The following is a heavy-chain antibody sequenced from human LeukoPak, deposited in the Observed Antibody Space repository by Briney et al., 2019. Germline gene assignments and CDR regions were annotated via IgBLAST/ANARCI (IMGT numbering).Heavy chain of an antibody. CDR2: INWNGGST. J-gene: IGHJ5*02. CDR3: ARVVSTVYWFDP. V-gene: IGHV3-20*03. D-gene: IGHD5/OR15-5a*01. Sequence: GGSLRLSYAASGFTFDDYGMSWVRQAPGKGLEWVSGINWNGGSTGYADSVKGRFTISRDNAKNSLYLQMNSLRAEDTALYYCARVVSTVYWFDPWGQGTLVTVSS. CDR1: GFTFDDYG.